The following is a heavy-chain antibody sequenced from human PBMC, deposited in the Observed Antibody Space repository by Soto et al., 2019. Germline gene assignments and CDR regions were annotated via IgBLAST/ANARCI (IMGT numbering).Heavy chain of an antibody. CDR2: IYYGGST. CDR1: GGSISSGGYY. CDR3: ARGEMATILYFDY. J-gene: IGHJ4*02. Sequence: NPSETLSLTCTVSGGSISSGGYYWSWIRQHPGKGLEWIGYIYYGGSTYYNPSLKSRVTISVDTSKNQFSLKLSSVTAADTAVYYCARGEMATILYFDYWGQGTLVTVPS. D-gene: IGHD5-12*01. V-gene: IGHV4-31*03.